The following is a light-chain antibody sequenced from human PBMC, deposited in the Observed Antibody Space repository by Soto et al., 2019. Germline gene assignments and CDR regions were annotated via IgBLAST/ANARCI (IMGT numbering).Light chain of an antibody. CDR1: DSGTRN. CDR3: QQYSLWRT. J-gene: IGKJ1*01. Sequence: VVTQTTDALPLSRGERVTLYXRASDSGTRNLSWYQQRSGKATRXXIYXASTRATGMPARFSGSGCGTEFTLTISVLPSDDSAVYYWQQYSLWRTFGQGTMVDIK. CDR2: XAS. V-gene: IGKV3-15*01.